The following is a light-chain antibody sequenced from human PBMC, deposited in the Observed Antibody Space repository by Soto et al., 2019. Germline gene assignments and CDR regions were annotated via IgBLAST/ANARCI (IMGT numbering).Light chain of an antibody. CDR3: QAYDNSLGVSVL. J-gene: IGLJ3*02. V-gene: IGLV2-8*01. CDR2: EVS. CDR1: SSDVGGYNY. Sequence: QSVLTQPPSASGSPGQSVTISCTGTSSDVGGYNYVSWYQQHPGKAPKLMIYEVSKRPSGVPDRFSGSKSGNTASLTVSGLQAEDEADYYCQAYDNSLGVSVLFGGGTKVTVL.